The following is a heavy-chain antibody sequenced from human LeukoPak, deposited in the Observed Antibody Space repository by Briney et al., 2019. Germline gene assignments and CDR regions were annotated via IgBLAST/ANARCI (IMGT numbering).Heavy chain of an antibody. CDR3: ARHEYYYGSGSYRILHYYYYGMDV. CDR1: GYTFTGYY. D-gene: IGHD3-10*01. CDR2: INPNSGGT. Sequence: EASVKVSCKASGYTFTGYYTHWVRQAPGQGLEWMGWINPNSGGTNYAQKFQGRVTMTRDTSISTAYMELSRLRSDDTAVYYCARHEYYYGSGSYRILHYYYYGMDVWGQGTTVTVSS. V-gene: IGHV1-2*02. J-gene: IGHJ6*02.